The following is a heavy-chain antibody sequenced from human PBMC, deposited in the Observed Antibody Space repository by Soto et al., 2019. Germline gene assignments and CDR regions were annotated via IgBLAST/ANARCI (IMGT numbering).Heavy chain of an antibody. CDR2: IYYSGGT. V-gene: IGHV4-39*01. Sequence: QLQLQESGPGLVKPSETLSLTCTVSGDSISISSHYWGWIRQPPGKGLEWITNIYYSGGTYYNPSLKSRVTISLDTAKNQVSLKLGSVTAADTAVYYCARMKIVGVLTYYMDAWGQGTTVTVSS. CDR3: ARMKIVGVLTYYMDA. D-gene: IGHD3-3*01. CDR1: GDSISISSHY. J-gene: IGHJ6*03.